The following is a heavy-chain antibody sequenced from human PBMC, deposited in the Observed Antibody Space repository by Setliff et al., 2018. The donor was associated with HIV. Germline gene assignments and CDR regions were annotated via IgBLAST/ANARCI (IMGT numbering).Heavy chain of an antibody. CDR2: IYYTGTT. CDR3: ARGNYYNMWADPFDY. V-gene: IGHV4-39*07. Sequence: SETLSLTCSVSYSSLTSNNFYWGWIRQPPGRGLEWIGNIYYTGTTYYNSSLKSRVRISVGTSTNQFSLNVTSVTAADTAVYYCARGNYYNMWADPFDYWGQGTLVTVSS. J-gene: IGHJ4*02. D-gene: IGHD3-10*01. CDR1: YSSLTSNNFY.